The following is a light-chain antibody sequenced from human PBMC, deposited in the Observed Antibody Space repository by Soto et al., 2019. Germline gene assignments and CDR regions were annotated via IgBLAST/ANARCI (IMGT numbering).Light chain of an antibody. CDR3: QQYDNWPIT. CDR2: GAS. CDR1: QSVSSN. V-gene: IGKV3-15*01. Sequence: ENVITQSPSTLSVSTVDVAPFSCRASQSVSSNLAWYQQKPGQAPRLLIYGASNRATDIPGRFSGSGSGTEFTLTISSLQSEDFAVYYCQQYDNWPITFGQGTRLEI. J-gene: IGKJ5*01.